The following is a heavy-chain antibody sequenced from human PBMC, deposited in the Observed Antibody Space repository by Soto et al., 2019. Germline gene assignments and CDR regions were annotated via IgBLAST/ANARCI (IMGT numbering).Heavy chain of an antibody. D-gene: IGHD4-17*01. CDR2: INHSGST. J-gene: IGHJ4*02. CDR3: ARGGATVTTGMDY. Sequence: QVQLQQWGAGLLKPSETLSLTCAVYGGSFSGNYWSWIRQSPGKGLEWIGEINHSGSTNYNPSLKSRVTIEVDTSKNQFSLELSSVTAADTAVYDCARGGATVTTGMDYWGQGTLVTVSS. CDR1: GGSFSGNY. V-gene: IGHV4-34*01.